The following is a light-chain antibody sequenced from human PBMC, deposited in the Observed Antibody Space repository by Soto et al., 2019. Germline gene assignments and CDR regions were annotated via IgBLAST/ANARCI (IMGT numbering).Light chain of an antibody. CDR1: QSVSNH. J-gene: IGKJ3*01. CDR3: QQRKT. V-gene: IGKV3-11*01. CDR2: DAS. Sequence: EIVLTQSPATLSLSPGERATLSCRASQSVSNHLVWYQQKAGQAPRLLIYDASNRATSIPARFSGSGSGTDFTLTISSLEPEDFAVYYCQQRKTFGPGTKVDIK.